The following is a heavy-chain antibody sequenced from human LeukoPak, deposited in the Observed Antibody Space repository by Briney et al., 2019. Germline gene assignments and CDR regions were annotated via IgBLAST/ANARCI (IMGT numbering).Heavy chain of an antibody. D-gene: IGHD1-26*01. CDR1: GFTFSNYN. CDR2: ITSSGTYV. V-gene: IGHV3-21*01. J-gene: IGHJ6*03. CDR3: ARDPYSGNYGNDYYYYMDV. Sequence: GGSLRLSCAASGFTFSNYNMNWVRQAPGKAMEWVSSITSSGTYVFYADSVKGRFTISRDNAKNSLYLQMDSLGPEDTAVYYCARDPYSGNYGNDYYYYMDVWGKGTTVTISS.